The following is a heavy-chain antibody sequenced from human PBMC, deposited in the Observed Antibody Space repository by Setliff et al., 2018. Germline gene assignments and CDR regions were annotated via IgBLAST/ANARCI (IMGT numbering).Heavy chain of an antibody. CDR1: GYTFTSYG. J-gene: IGHJ3*02. D-gene: IGHD1-26*01. CDR2: ISAYNGYT. CDR3: ARGGDSGSYFLANHDAFDI. Sequence: ASVKVSCKASGYTFTSYGISWVRQAPGQGLEWMGWISAYNGYTNYAQKLQGRVTMTTDTSTSTAYMELRSLRSDDTAVYYCARGGDSGSYFLANHDAFDIWGQGTMVTVSS. V-gene: IGHV1-18*01.